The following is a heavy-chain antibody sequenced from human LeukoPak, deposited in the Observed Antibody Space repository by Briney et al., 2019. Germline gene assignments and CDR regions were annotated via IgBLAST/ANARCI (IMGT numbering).Heavy chain of an antibody. J-gene: IGHJ4*01. CDR2: LHTDNDDA. V-gene: IGHV1-8*01. CDR3: ARGGTAAETSDFDH. D-gene: IGHD6-13*01. Sequence: ASVKVSCKASGYTFASHDIIWVRQATGQGLEYMGWLHTDNDDAGYAEKFQGRVNLTKDTSTGTAYMELSSLTFDDTAVYYCARGGTAAETSDFDHWGRGTQVTVSA. CDR1: GYTFASHD.